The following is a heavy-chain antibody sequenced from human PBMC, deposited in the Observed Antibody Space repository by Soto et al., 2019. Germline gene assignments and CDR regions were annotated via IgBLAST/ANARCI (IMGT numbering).Heavy chain of an antibody. CDR2: LVGSSTRT. CDR3: ARDGKYSYNWYNYYFDY. V-gene: IGHV3-23*01. D-gene: IGHD6-13*01. Sequence: EVQLLESGGGLVQPGGSLRLSCAASGFTFSDYAMTWVRQVPGKGLEWVSTLVGSSTRTYSADSVKGRFTISRDNSKNTLYLQMNSLRAEDTAVYYCARDGKYSYNWYNYYFDYWGQGTLVTISS. J-gene: IGHJ4*02. CDR1: GFTFSDYA.